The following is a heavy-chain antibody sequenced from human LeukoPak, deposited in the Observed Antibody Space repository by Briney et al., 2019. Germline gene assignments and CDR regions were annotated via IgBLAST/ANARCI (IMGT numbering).Heavy chain of an antibody. J-gene: IGHJ4*02. Sequence: PGGSLRLSCAASGFTFSDYYMSWIRQAPGKGLEWVSYISSSGSTIYYADSVKGRFTISRDNAKNSLYLQMNSLRAEDTAVYYCARDNGRGYCSGGSCWLFGGVFYYFDYWGQGTLVTVSS. CDR2: ISSSGSTI. V-gene: IGHV3-11*04. D-gene: IGHD2-15*01. CDR1: GFTFSDYY. CDR3: ARDNGRGYCSGGSCWLFGGVFYYFDY.